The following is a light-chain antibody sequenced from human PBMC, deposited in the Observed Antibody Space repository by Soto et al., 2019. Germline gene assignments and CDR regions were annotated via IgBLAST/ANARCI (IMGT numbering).Light chain of an antibody. CDR2: GAS. CDR1: QSISYN. CDR3: QQRSNLVS. Sequence: EIVLTQSPGTLSLSPGERATLSCRASQSISYNLAWYQQKPGQAPRLLIHGASSRATGIPDRISGSGSGTDFTLTISSLEPEDFAIYYCQQRSNLVSFGQGTRLEIK. V-gene: IGKV3-11*01. J-gene: IGKJ5*01.